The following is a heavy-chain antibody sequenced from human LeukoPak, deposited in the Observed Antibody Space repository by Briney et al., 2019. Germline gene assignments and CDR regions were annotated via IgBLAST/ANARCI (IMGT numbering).Heavy chain of an antibody. D-gene: IGHD3-10*01. J-gene: IGHJ4*02. CDR1: GFTFSSYW. CDR2: MNTDGSTT. CDR3: GRDNTGSVDY. V-gene: IGHV3-74*01. Sequence: SGGSLRLSCAASGFTFSSYWMIWVRQAPGKGLVYVSHMNTDGSTTNYVDSVKGRFTISRDNAKNTLYLQMDSLRAEDTAVYYRGRDNTGSVDYWGQGTLVTVSS.